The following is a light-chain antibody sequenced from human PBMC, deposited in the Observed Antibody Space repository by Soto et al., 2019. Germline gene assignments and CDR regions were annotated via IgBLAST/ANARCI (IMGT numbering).Light chain of an antibody. CDR2: DTS. Sequence: FVLTQSPVTLSLSPGEGATLSCRASQSVGSTSLAWCQQKPGQAPRLLIYDTSSRATGIPARFSGSGSGTDFTLTISRLEPEDFAVYYCQQCGVSPWTFGQGTKVEI. CDR1: QSVGSTS. V-gene: IGKV3-20*01. CDR3: QQCGVSPWT. J-gene: IGKJ1*01.